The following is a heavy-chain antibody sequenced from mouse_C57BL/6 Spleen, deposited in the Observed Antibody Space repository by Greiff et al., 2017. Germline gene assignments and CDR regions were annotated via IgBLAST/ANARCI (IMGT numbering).Heavy chain of an antibody. Sequence: QVQLKESGAELVRPGASVTLSCKASGYTFTDYEMHWVKQTPVHGLEWIGAIDPETGGTAYNQKFKGKAILTADKSSSTAYMELRSLTSEDSAVYYCTRGDLLFYAMDYWGQGTSVTVSS. J-gene: IGHJ4*01. D-gene: IGHD2-10*01. CDR2: IDPETGGT. V-gene: IGHV1-15*01. CDR3: TRGDLLFYAMDY. CDR1: GYTFTDYE.